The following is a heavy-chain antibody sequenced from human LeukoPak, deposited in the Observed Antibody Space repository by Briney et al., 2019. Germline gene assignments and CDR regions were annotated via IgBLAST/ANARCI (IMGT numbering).Heavy chain of an antibody. D-gene: IGHD5-18*01. CDR2: ISTSGST. CDR1: GGSISSYY. Sequence: SETLSLTCTVSGGSISSYYWSWIRQPAGKGLESIGHISTSGSTNYNPSFKSRVTISVDTSKNQFSLKLSSVTAADTAVYYCASLRKHSYGYYWGQGNPGHRLL. CDR3: ASLRKHSYGYY. V-gene: IGHV4-4*07. J-gene: IGHJ4*02.